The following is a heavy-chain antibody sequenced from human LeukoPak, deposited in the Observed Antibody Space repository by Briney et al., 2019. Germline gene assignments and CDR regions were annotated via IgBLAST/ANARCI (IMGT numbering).Heavy chain of an antibody. CDR3: ARGASPYYYYGKDV. CDR1: GFTFSSYW. D-gene: IGHD1-26*01. CDR2: IKQDGSEK. J-gene: IGHJ6*02. Sequence: GGSLRLSCAASGFTFSSYWMSWVRQAPGKGLEWVSNIKQDGSEKYYVDSVKGRFTISRDNAKNSLYLQMNSLRAEDTAVYYCARGASPYYYYGKDVWGQGTTVTVSS. V-gene: IGHV3-7*03.